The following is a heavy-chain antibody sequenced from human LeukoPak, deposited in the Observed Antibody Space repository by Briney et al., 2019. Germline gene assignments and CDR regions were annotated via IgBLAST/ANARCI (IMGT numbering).Heavy chain of an antibody. J-gene: IGHJ4*02. CDR2: IIPIFGTA. Sequence: SVKVSCTASGGTFSSYAISWVRQAPGQGLEWMGGIIPIFGTANYAQKFQGRVTITADESTSTAYMELSSLRSEDTAVYYCASGYYDSSGHYYVDYWGQGTLVTVSS. CDR1: GGTFSSYA. V-gene: IGHV1-69*01. D-gene: IGHD3-22*01. CDR3: ASGYYDSSGHYYVDY.